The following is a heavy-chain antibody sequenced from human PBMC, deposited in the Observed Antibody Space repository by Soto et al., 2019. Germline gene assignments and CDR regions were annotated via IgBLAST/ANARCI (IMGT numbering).Heavy chain of an antibody. CDR2: INAGNGNT. CDR3: ARDGSPLDIVVVPAAKYNWFDP. CDR1: GYTFTSYA. J-gene: IGHJ5*02. D-gene: IGHD2-2*01. V-gene: IGHV1-3*01. Sequence: QVQLVQSGAEVKKPGASVKVSCKASGYTFTSYAMHWVRQAPGQRLEWMGWINAGNGNTKYSQKCQGRVTITRDTSASTAYMELSSLRSEDTAVYYCARDGSPLDIVVVPAAKYNWFDPWGQGTLVTVSS.